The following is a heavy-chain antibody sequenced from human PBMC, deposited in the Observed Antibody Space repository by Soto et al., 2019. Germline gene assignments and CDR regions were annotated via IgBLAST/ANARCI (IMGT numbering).Heavy chain of an antibody. J-gene: IGHJ4*02. V-gene: IGHV3-30-3*01. CDR3: ARDGSPTLVMGFGANRFDY. CDR2: ISYDGSNK. D-gene: IGHD3-10*01. CDR1: GFTFSSYA. Sequence: VQLVESGGGVVQPGRSLRLSCAASGFTFSSYAMHWVRQAPGKGLEWVAVISYDGSNKYNADSVKVRFTNSRDNSKNTLYMQMNSLRAEDTAVYYCARDGSPTLVMGFGANRFDYWGQGTLVTVSS.